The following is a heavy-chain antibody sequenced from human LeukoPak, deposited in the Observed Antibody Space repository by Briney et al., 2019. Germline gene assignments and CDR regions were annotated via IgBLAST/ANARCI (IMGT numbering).Heavy chain of an antibody. CDR3: ARAEGVYYDSSTQHPFAY. Sequence: SQTLSLTCTVSGGSISSGGYYWSWIRQPPGKGLEWIGYIYHSGGTYYNPSLKSRVTISVDRSKNQFSLKVSSVTAADTAVYYCARAEGVYYDSSTQHPFAYWGQGTLVTVSS. J-gene: IGHJ4*02. CDR2: IYHSGGT. D-gene: IGHD3-22*01. V-gene: IGHV4-30-2*01. CDR1: GGSISSGGYY.